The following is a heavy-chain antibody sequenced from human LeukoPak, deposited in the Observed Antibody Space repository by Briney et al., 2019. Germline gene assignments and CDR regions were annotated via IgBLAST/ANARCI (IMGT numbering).Heavy chain of an antibody. D-gene: IGHD5-18*01. Sequence: SETLSLTCTVYGGSFSDYYWSWIRQPPGKGLEWIGEINHSASTNFSPSLKSRVTISVDTSKNQFSLKLNSVTAADSAVYYCARRNPYSYGFGCWGQGTLVTVSS. V-gene: IGHV4-34*01. J-gene: IGHJ4*02. CDR2: INHSAST. CDR1: GGSFSDYY. CDR3: ARRNPYSYGFGC.